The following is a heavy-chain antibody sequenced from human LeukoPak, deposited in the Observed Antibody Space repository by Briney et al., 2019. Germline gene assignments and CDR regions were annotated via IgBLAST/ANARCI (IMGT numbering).Heavy chain of an antibody. CDR1: GGSISSTSYY. CDR2: IYYSGST. Sequence: PSETLSLTCTVSGGSISSTSYYWGWICQPPGKGLEWIGSIYYSGSTYYSPSLKSRVTISVDTSKNQFSLKLSSVTAADTAVYYCARLLRVGYCSTTTCNWFDPWGQGTLVTVSS. CDR3: ARLLRVGYCSTTTCNWFDP. D-gene: IGHD2-2*03. J-gene: IGHJ5*02. V-gene: IGHV4-39*07.